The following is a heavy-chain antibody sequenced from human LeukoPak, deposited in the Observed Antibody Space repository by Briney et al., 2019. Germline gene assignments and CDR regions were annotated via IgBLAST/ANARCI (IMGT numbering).Heavy chain of an antibody. CDR2: IYHSGST. V-gene: IGHV4-38-2*02. CDR1: GYSISSGYY. CDR3: ARISGGDY. J-gene: IGHJ4*02. D-gene: IGHD3-10*01. Sequence: SSETLSLTCTVSGYSISSGYYWGWIRQPPGKGLEWIGSIYHSGSTYYNPSLKSRVTISVDTSKNQFSLKLSSVTAADTAVYYCARISGGDYWGQGTLVTVSS.